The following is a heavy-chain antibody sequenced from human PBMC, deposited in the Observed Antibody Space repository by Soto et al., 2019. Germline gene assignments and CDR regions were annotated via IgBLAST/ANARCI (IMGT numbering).Heavy chain of an antibody. CDR2: ISYDGSNK. V-gene: IGHV3-30*18. CDR1: GFTFSSYG. J-gene: IGHJ4*02. CDR3: AEPAGIAGRSAIDD. Sequence: PGGSLRLSCAASGFTFSSYGMHWVRQAPGKGLEWVAVISYDGSNKYYADSVKGRFTISRDNSKNALYLQMNSLRAEDTAVYYCAEPAGIAGRSAIDDWGQGTLVTVSS. D-gene: IGHD3-10*01.